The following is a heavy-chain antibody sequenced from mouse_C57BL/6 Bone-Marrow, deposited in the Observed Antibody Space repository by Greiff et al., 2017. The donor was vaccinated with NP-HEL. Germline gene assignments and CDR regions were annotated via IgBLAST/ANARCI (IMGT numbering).Heavy chain of an antibody. CDR1: GYTFTDYY. CDR2: INPYNGGT. D-gene: IGHD1-1*01. J-gene: IGHJ2*01. V-gene: IGHV1-19*01. CDR3: ARNPIITTVVDY. Sequence: EVKLQESGPVLVKPGASVKMSCKASGYTFTDYYMNWVKQSHGKSLEWIGVINPYNGGTSYNQKFKGKATLTVDKSSSTAYMELNSLTSEDSAVYYCARNPIITTVVDYWGQGTTLTVSS.